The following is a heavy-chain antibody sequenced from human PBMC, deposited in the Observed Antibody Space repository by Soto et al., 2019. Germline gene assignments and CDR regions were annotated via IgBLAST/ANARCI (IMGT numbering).Heavy chain of an antibody. J-gene: IGHJ4*02. CDR2: IIPKYGTT. CDR3: ARTRQRRPVFYVDY. CDR1: GGPFNTFG. V-gene: IGHV1-69*01. D-gene: IGHD2-2*01. Sequence: QVQLMQSGAEVTKPGSSVKVSCKASGGPFNTFGISWVRQAPGQGLEWMGGIIPKYGTTNYARKFQGRVNITADESTTTAYLELSSLRHDDTAIYYCARTRQRRPVFYVDYWGQGTPISVTS.